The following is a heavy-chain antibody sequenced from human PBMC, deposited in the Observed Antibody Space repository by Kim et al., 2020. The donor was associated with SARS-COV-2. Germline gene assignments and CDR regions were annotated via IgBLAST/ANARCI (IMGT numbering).Heavy chain of an antibody. CDR3: ARDAVAGEGY. V-gene: IGHV4-59*01. J-gene: IGHJ4*02. D-gene: IGHD6-19*01. CDR2: RT. Sequence: RTNSNPSLKSRVTISVDTSKNQFSLKLSSVTAADTAVYYCARDAVAGEGYWGQGTLVTVSS.